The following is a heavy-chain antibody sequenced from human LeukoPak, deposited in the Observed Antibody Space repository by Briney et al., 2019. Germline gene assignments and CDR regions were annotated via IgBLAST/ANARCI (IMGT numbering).Heavy chain of an antibody. Sequence: GESLQISCKGSGYRFTNYCSGWVRQLPGKGLEWMGIIYPGDSDTRYSPSFQGQVTISTDQSISSAYLQWSSLKASDSAIYYCARKGGSLDFWGQGTLVTVS. V-gene: IGHV5-51*01. CDR1: GYRFTNYC. D-gene: IGHD3-16*01. CDR2: IYPGDSDT. J-gene: IGHJ4*02. CDR3: ARKGGSLDF.